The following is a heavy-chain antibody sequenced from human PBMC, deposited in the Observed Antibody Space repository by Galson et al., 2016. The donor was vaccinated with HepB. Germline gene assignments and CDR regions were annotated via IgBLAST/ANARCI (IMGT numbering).Heavy chain of an antibody. CDR3: ARDVRAARTDDYAMDA. Sequence: SLRLSCAASGFIFSSYNMNWVRQAPGKGLEWVSSISSSGRYKYYADTVKGRFTISRDNAENSLYLQMNSLRAEDTAVYYCARDVRAARTDDYAMDAWGQGTPVTVSS. CDR1: GFIFSSYN. D-gene: IGHD6-6*01. J-gene: IGHJ6*02. V-gene: IGHV3-21*01. CDR2: ISSSGRYK.